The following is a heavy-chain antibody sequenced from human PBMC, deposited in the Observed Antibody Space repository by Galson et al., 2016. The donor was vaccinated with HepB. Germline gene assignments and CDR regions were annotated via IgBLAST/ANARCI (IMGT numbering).Heavy chain of an antibody. CDR2: ISATSSTM. Sequence: SLRLSCAASGFTFSGYNMNWVRQAPSKGLEWVSYISATSSTMYYADSVKGRVTISRDNAKNSLYLQMNSLRAEDTAVYYCVRVSLKWNYFYDYWGQGTRVTASS. V-gene: IGHV3-48*01. CDR3: VRVSLKWNYFYDY. J-gene: IGHJ4*02. CDR1: GFTFSGYN. D-gene: IGHD1-7*01.